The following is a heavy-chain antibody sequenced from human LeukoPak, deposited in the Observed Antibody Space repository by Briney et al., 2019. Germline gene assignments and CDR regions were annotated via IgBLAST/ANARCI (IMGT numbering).Heavy chain of an antibody. Sequence: ASVKVSCKASGYTFTGYYMHWVRQAPGQGLEWMGWINPNSGGTNYAQKFQGRVTMTRDTSISTAYMELSRLRSDDTAVYYCARTVAVAGTLIDYWGQGTLVTVSS. V-gene: IGHV1-2*02. D-gene: IGHD6-19*01. CDR3: ARTVAVAGTLIDY. CDR1: GYTFTGYY. CDR2: INPNSGGT. J-gene: IGHJ4*02.